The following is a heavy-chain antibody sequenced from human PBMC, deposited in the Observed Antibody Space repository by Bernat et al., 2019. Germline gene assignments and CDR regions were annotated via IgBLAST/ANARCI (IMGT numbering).Heavy chain of an antibody. CDR2: IYYSGST. V-gene: IGHV4-39*01. Sequence: QLQLQESGPGLVKPSETLSLTCTVSGGSISSSSYYWGWIRQPPGKGLEWIGSIYYSGSTYYNPSLKSRVTISVDTSKNQFSLKLSSVTAADTAVYYCARLITLEWLELRSYMDVWGKGTTVTVSS. CDR3: ARLITLEWLELRSYMDV. D-gene: IGHD3-3*01. CDR1: GGSISSSSYY. J-gene: IGHJ6*03.